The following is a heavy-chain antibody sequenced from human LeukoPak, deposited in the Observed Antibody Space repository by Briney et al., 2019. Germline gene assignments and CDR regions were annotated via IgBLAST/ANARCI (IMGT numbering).Heavy chain of an antibody. D-gene: IGHD3-10*01. Sequence: GGSLRLSCAASGFTVSSNYMSWVRQAPGKGLEWVANIKQDGSEKYYVDSAKGRFTISRDNAKNSLYLQMNSLRAEDTAVYYCARLWFGEFVYDYWGQGTLVTVSS. J-gene: IGHJ4*02. CDR1: GFTVSSNY. CDR2: IKQDGSEK. CDR3: ARLWFGEFVYDY. V-gene: IGHV3-7*01.